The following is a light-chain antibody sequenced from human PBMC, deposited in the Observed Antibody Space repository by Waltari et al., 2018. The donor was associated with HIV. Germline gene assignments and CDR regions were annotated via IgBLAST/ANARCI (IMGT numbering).Light chain of an antibody. V-gene: IGLV1-47*01. CDR2: RNR. CDR1: SSNIGNHY. Sequence: QSVLTQPPSASGTPGQRVTIPCSGSSSNIGNHYVYWYQQLPGTAPKLLIYRNRQRPSGVPDRFSGSKSGTSASLAISGLRSEDEADYYCATWEDSLSGPVFGGGTKLTVL. CDR3: ATWEDSLSGPV. J-gene: IGLJ2*01.